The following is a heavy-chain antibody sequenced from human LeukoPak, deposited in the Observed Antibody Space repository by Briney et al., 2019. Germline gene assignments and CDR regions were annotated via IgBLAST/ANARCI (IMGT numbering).Heavy chain of an antibody. D-gene: IGHD2-15*01. J-gene: IGHJ4*02. V-gene: IGHV3-9*01. CDR3: AKEGVGYCSGGSCYSVVY. CDR2: ISWNSGSI. Sequence: GGSLTPSCAASGFTFDDYAMHWVRQAPGKGLEWVSGISWNSGSIGYADSVKGRFTISRDNAKNSLYLQMNSLRAEDTALYYCAKEGVGYCSGGSCYSVVYWGQGTLVTVSS. CDR1: GFTFDDYA.